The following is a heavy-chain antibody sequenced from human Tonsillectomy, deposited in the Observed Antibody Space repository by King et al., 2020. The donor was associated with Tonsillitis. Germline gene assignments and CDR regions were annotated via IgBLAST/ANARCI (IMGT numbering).Heavy chain of an antibody. J-gene: IGHJ4*02. D-gene: IGHD2/OR15-2a*01. CDR3: AKEIINTRPFDD. V-gene: IGHV3-30*02. Sequence: VQLVESGGGVVQPGKSLRLSCAASGLTFSTYAMHWVRQAPGKGLEWVAFIRHDETIKYYADSVKGRFTISRDNLQNTLFLQMDSLRPEDTAVYYCAKEIINTRPFDDWGQGTLVTVSS. CDR1: GLTFSTYA. CDR2: IRHDETIK.